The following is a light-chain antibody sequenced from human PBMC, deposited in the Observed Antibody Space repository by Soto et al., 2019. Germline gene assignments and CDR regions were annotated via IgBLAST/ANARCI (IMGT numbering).Light chain of an antibody. J-gene: IGLJ3*02. CDR3: ETWDRNTHTV. V-gene: IGLV4-60*02. CDR1: SGHSSYI. Sequence: QSVLTQSSSASASLGSSVKLTCTLSSGHSSYIIAWPQQQPGKAPRYLMKLEGSGSYNKGSGVPDRFPGSSSGADRYLTTSNPQFEDEADYYCETWDRNTHTVFGGGTKLTVL. CDR2: LEGSGSY.